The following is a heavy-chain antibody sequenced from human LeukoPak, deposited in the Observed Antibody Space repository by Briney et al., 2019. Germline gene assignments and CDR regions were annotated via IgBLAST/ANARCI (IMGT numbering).Heavy chain of an antibody. D-gene: IGHD3-9*01. V-gene: IGHV3-53*05. Sequence: PGGSLRLSCTVSGFTVSINSMSWVRQAPGKGLEWVSFIYSGGNTHYSDSVKGRFTISRDNSKNTLYLQVNSLRSDDTAVYYCATPSYDILTGYPVGDYYYYMDVWGKGTTVTISS. CDR2: IYSGGNT. CDR3: ATPSYDILTGYPVGDYYYYMDV. J-gene: IGHJ6*03. CDR1: GFTVSINS.